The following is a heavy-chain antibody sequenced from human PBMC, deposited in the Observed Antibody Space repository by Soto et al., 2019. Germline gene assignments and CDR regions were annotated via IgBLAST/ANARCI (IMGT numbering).Heavy chain of an antibody. CDR1: GGSISSGGYY. Sequence: QVQLQESGPGLVKPSQTLSLTCTVSGGSISSGGYYWSWIRQHPGKGLEWIGYIYYSGSTYYNPSLKSRVTISVDTSKNQFSLKLSSVTAADTAVYYCAVTHLSDFWSGYYWGWFDPWGQGTLVTVSS. CDR2: IYYSGST. J-gene: IGHJ5*02. V-gene: IGHV4-31*03. CDR3: AVTHLSDFWSGYYWGWFDP. D-gene: IGHD3-3*01.